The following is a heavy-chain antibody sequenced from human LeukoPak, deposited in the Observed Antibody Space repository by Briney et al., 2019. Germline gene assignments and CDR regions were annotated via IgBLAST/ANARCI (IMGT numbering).Heavy chain of an antibody. Sequence: ASVKVSCKVSGYTLTELSMHWVRQAPGKGLEWMGGFDPDDGEAIYAQKFQGRVTMTEDTSTDTAYMELSSLRSEDTAVYYCATAQYYGMDVWGQGTTATVSS. CDR1: GYTLTELS. CDR2: FDPDDGEA. V-gene: IGHV1-24*01. CDR3: ATAQYYGMDV. J-gene: IGHJ6*02.